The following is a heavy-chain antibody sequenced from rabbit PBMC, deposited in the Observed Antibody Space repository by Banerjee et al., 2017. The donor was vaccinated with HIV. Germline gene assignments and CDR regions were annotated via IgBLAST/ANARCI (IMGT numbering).Heavy chain of an antibody. CDR2: IGTGDGST. CDR3: ARGGAYAGDGYTL. J-gene: IGHJ4*01. D-gene: IGHD4-2*01. CDR1: GFSFSSSYW. V-gene: IGHV1S40*01. Sequence: QSLEESGGDLVKPGASLTLTCTASGFSFSSSYWICWVRQAPGKGLEWIGCIGTGDGSTYYASWVNGRFTLSRENNQNTVSLQMTSLTVADTATYFCARGGAYAGDGYTLWGPGTLVTVS.